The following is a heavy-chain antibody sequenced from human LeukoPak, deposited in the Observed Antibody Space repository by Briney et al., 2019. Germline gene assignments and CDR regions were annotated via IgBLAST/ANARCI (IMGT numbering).Heavy chain of an antibody. Sequence: ASVKVSCKASGYTFTSYDINWVRQATGQGLEWMGWMNRNSGNTGYAQKFQGRVTMTRNTSISTAYMELSSLRSEDTAVYYCARGHRTMVRGVTTHYYYYMDVWGKGTTVTISS. CDR2: MNRNSGNT. V-gene: IGHV1-8*01. CDR3: ARGHRTMVRGVTTHYYYYMDV. J-gene: IGHJ6*03. D-gene: IGHD3-10*01. CDR1: GYTFTSYD.